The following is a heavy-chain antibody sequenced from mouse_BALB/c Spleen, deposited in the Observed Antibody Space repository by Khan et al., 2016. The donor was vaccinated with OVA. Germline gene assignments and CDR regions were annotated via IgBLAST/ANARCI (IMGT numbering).Heavy chain of an antibody. Sequence: QIQLVQSGPELVKPGASVKMSCKASGYTFTDYVISWVKQRTGQGLEWIGEIYPGSGNTYYNEKFKGKATLTADKSSNTAYMQLSSLTSDDSALFFCARATYYYGSNAYWHCDVWGAGTTVTVSS. J-gene: IGHJ1*01. CDR1: GYTFTDYV. V-gene: IGHV1-77*01. D-gene: IGHD1-1*01. CDR2: IYPGSGNT. CDR3: ARATYYYGSNAYWHCDV.